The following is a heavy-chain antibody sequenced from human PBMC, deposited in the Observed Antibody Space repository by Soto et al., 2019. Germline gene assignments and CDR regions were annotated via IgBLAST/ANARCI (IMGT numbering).Heavy chain of an antibody. J-gene: IGHJ4*02. CDR3: ARDLGYYESSGHFDY. V-gene: IGHV3-11*01. D-gene: IGHD3-22*01. CDR2: IGSSDNII. CDR1: GFTFSDYY. Sequence: LRLSCAASGFTFSDYYMSWIRQAPGKGLEWVSYIGSSDNIIYYADSVKGRFTISRDNAKNSLYLQMNSLRAEDTAVYYCARDLGYYESSGHFDYWGQGTLVTVSS.